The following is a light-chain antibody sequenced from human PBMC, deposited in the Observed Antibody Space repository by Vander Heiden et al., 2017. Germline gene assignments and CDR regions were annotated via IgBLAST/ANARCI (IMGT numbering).Light chain of an antibody. Sequence: QSALTPPPSASGSPGQSVTIACTGTSSDVGTYIKVAWYQNHPRKAPNRRMYEVSKRPSGVPDGFSGAKSGNTASPTVSGRQAEDESEDYCSSYAGSGEVFGRGTKVTVL. CDR2: EVS. CDR3: SSYAGSGEV. CDR1: SSDVGTYIK. J-gene: IGLJ1*01. V-gene: IGLV2-8*01.